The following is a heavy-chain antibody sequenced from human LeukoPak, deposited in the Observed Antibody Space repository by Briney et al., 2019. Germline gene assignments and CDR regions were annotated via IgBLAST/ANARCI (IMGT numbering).Heavy chain of an antibody. Sequence: SETLSLTCAVYGGSFSGYYWSWIRQPPGKGLEWIGEINHSGSTNYNPSLKGRVTISVDTSKNQFSLKLSSVTAADTAVYYCARGRWELLLRAFDIWGQGTMVTVSS. CDR3: ARGRWELLLRAFDI. V-gene: IGHV4-34*01. J-gene: IGHJ3*02. D-gene: IGHD1-26*01. CDR1: GGSFSGYY. CDR2: INHSGST.